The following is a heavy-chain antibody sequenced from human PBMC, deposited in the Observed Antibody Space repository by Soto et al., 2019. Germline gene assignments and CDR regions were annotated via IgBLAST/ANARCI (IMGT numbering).Heavy chain of an antibody. V-gene: IGHV1-2*04. CDR3: ARGDSTDCSNGVCSFFYNHDMDV. Sequence: ASVKVSCKASGHSFTDYHIHWVRQAPGQGLEWLGRINPKSGGASTAQKFQGWVTMTTDTSISTASMELTRLTSDDTAIYYCARGDSTDCSNGVCSFFYNHDMDVWGQGTTVTVSS. J-gene: IGHJ6*02. D-gene: IGHD2-8*01. CDR1: GHSFTDYH. CDR2: INPKSGGA.